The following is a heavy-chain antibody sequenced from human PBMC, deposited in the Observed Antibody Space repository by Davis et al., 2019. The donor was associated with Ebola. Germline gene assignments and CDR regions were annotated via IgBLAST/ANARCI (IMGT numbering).Heavy chain of an antibody. CDR1: GGSISSYY. CDR2: IYYSGST. J-gene: IGHJ4*02. V-gene: IGHV4-59*08. D-gene: IGHD5-18*01. Sequence: MPSETLSLTCAVSGGSISSYYWSWIRQPPGKGLEWIGYIYYSGSTNYNPSLKSRVTISVDTSKNQFSLKLSSVTAADTAVYYCARLGNTAIDYWGQGTLVTVSS. CDR3: ARLGNTAIDY.